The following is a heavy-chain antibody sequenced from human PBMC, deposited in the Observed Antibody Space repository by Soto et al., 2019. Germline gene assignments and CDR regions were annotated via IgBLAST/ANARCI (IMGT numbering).Heavy chain of an antibody. J-gene: IGHJ5*02. Sequence: SETLSLTCTVSGGSISSGGYYWSWIRQHPGKGLEWIGYIYYSGSTYYNPSLKSRVTISVDTSKNQFSLKLSSVTAADTAVYYCARGSRYFFGLNWFDPWGQGTLVTVSS. D-gene: IGHD3-9*01. CDR1: GGSISSGGYY. CDR2: IYYSGST. V-gene: IGHV4-31*03. CDR3: ARGSRYFFGLNWFDP.